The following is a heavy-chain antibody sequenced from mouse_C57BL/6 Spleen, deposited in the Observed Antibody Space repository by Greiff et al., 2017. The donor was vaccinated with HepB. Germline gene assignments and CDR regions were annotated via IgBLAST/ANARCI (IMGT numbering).Heavy chain of an antibody. CDR2: IYPGDGDT. J-gene: IGHJ2*01. CDR3: ARWATTVVAFDY. D-gene: IGHD1-1*01. CDR1: GYAFSSSW. Sequence: VQLQQSGPELVKPGASVKISCKASGYAFSSSWMNWVKQRPGKGLEWIGRIYPGDGDTNYNGKFKGKATLTADKSSSTAYMQLSSLTSEDSAVYFCARWATTVVAFDYWGQGTTLTVSS. V-gene: IGHV1-82*01.